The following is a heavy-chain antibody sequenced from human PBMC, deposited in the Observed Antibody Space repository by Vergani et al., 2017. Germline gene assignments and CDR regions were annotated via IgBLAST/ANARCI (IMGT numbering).Heavy chain of an antibody. J-gene: IGHJ3*02. V-gene: IGHV3-15*01. CDR1: GFTFSNAW. Sequence: EVQLVESGGGLVKPGGSLRLSCAASGFTFSNAWMSWVRQAPGKGLEWVGRIKSKTDGGTTDYAAPVKGRFTISRDDSKNTLYLQMNSLKTEDTAVYYCTTDKDHLWFGELNDAFDIWGQGTMVTVSS. CDR2: IKSKTDGGTT. CDR3: TTDKDHLWFGELNDAFDI. D-gene: IGHD3-10*01.